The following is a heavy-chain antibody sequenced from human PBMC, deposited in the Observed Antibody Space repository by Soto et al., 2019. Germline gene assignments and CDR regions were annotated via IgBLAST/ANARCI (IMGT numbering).Heavy chain of an antibody. D-gene: IGHD3-9*01. CDR3: AKVMQPGYYDILTGYSSVPDAFDI. CDR1: GFTFSSYG. Sequence: GGSLRLSCAASGFTFSSYGMHWVRQAPGKGLEWVAVISYDGSNKYYADSVEGRFTISRDNSKNTLYLQMNSLRAEDTAVYYCAKVMQPGYYDILTGYSSVPDAFDIWGQGTMVTVSS. CDR2: ISYDGSNK. V-gene: IGHV3-30*18. J-gene: IGHJ3*02.